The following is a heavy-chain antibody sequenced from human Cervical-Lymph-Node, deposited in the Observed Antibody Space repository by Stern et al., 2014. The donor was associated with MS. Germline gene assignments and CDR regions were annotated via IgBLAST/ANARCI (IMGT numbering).Heavy chain of an antibody. CDR2: IIPLFGTA. Sequence: VQLVESGAEVKKPGSSVKVSCKASGGTFSSYAINWVRQAPGQGLEWMGGIIPLFGTANYAQKFQGRVTITADEYTSTAYMELSSLRSEDTAVYYCARGSTVVTDYFDYWGQGTLVTVSS. D-gene: IGHD4-23*01. J-gene: IGHJ4*02. CDR3: ARGSTVVTDYFDY. CDR1: GGTFSSYA. V-gene: IGHV1-69*01.